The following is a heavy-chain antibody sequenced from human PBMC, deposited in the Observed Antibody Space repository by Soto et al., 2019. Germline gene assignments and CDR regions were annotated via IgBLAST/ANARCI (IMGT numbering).Heavy chain of an antibody. Sequence: GGSLRLSCAASGFTFSSYAMSWVRQAPGKGLEWVSAISGSGGSTYYADSVKGRFTISRDNSKNTLYLQMNSLRAEDTAVYYCAKDQHHSSGWSGHYYYYYYGMDVWGQGTTVTVSS. D-gene: IGHD6-19*01. CDR2: ISGSGGST. CDR1: GFTFSSYA. V-gene: IGHV3-23*01. CDR3: AKDQHHSSGWSGHYYYYYYGMDV. J-gene: IGHJ6*02.